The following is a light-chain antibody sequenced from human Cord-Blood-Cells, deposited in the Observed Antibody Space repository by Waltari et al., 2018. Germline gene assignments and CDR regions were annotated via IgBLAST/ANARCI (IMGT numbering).Light chain of an antibody. V-gene: IGKV4-1*01. CDR2: WAS. CDR3: QQYYSTPYT. J-gene: IGKJ2*01. Sequence: DIVMTQSPAPLAVSLGERATTNCKSSQSVLYSSNNKNYLAWYQQKPGQPPKLLIYWASTRESGVPDRFSGSGSGTDFTLTISSLQAEDVAVYYCQQYYSTPYTFGQGTKLEIK. CDR1: QSVLYSSNNKNY.